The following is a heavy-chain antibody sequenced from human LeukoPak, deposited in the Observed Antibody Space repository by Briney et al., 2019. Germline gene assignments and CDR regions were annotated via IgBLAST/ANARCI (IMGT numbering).Heavy chain of an antibody. CDR2: INPNSGAI. J-gene: IGHJ6*03. CDR3: ARGVVAATSYYYMDV. CDR1: GYTFTGYY. V-gene: IGHV1-2*02. D-gene: IGHD2-15*01. Sequence: GASVTVSFKPSGYTFTGYYIQWARQAPRQGLEWMGWINPNSGAINYAEKFKGRVTMNRDTSISTAYMELSGLTSDDTAVYYCARGVVAATSYYYMDVWGKGTTVTVSS.